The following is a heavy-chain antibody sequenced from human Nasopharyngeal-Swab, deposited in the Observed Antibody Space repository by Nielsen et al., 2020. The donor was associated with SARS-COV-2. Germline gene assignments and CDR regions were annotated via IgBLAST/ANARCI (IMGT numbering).Heavy chain of an antibody. J-gene: IGHJ4*02. D-gene: IGHD3-22*01. CDR1: GYSFTSYY. V-gene: IGHV1-46*01. CDR3: ARDVGGDSSGYSVAYRGEPLDY. CDR2: INPSGGST. Sequence: ASVKVSCKASGYSFTSYYMHWVRRAPGQGLEWMGIINPSGGSTSNAQKFQGRVTVTRDTSTSTVYMELSSLRSEDTAVYYCARDVGGDSSGYSVAYRGEPLDYWGQGTLVTVS.